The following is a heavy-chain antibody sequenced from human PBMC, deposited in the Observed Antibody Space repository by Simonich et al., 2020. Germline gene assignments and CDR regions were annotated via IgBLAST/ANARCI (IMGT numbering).Heavy chain of an antibody. V-gene: IGHV1-8*03. Sequence: QVQLVQSGAEVKKPGASVKVSCKASGYTFTSYDINWVRQATGQGIERMGWKNPKSGNTGYAQKFQGRVTITRNTSISTAYMELSSLRSEDTAVYYCARTYSGSYYYFDYWGQGTLVTVSS. D-gene: IGHD1-26*01. CDR1: GYTFTSYD. CDR3: ARTYSGSYYYFDY. J-gene: IGHJ4*02. CDR2: KNPKSGNT.